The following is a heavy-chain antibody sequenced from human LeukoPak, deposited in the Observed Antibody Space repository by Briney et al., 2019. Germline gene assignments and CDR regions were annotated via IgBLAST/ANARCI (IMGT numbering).Heavy chain of an antibody. CDR2: INPSGGST. Sequence: ASVKVSCKASGYTFTSYYMHWVRQAPEQGLGGWGIINPSGGSTSYAQKFQGRVTMTRDTSTSTVYMELSSLRSEDTAVYYCARDITTAAAQYYFDYWGQGTLVTVSS. V-gene: IGHV1-46*01. CDR1: GYTFTSYY. CDR3: ARDITTAAAQYYFDY. J-gene: IGHJ4*02. D-gene: IGHD6-13*01.